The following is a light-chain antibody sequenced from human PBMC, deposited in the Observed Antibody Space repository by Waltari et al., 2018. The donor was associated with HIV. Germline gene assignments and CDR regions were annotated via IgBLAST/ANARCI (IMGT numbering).Light chain of an antibody. CDR3: AAWDDSLNAWV. CDR2: SNK. Sequence: QSVLTQPPSASGTPGQRVSISCSGSSSNIGSNIVNWYQQLPGTAPKLLIYSNKRRPSGCPDRFSGSKAGTSASLAISGLQSEDEADYYCAAWDDSLNAWVFGGGTKLTVL. V-gene: IGLV1-44*01. J-gene: IGLJ3*02. CDR1: SSNIGSNI.